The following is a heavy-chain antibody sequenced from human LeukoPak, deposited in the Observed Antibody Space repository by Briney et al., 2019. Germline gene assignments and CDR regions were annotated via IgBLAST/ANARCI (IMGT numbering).Heavy chain of an antibody. Sequence: GRSLRLSCAASGFTFSSYGMHWVRQAPGKGLEWVAVISYDGSNKYYADSVKGRFTISRDNSKNTLYLQMNSLRAEDTAVYYCAKDFGVVTLYYYGMDVWGQGTTVTVSS. V-gene: IGHV3-30*18. J-gene: IGHJ6*02. CDR2: ISYDGSNK. CDR3: AKDFGVVTLYYYGMDV. CDR1: GFTFSSYG. D-gene: IGHD3-3*01.